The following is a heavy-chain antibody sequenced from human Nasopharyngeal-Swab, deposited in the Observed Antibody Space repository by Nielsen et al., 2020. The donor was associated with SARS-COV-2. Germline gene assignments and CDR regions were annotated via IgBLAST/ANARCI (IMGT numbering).Heavy chain of an antibody. J-gene: IGHJ6*02. CDR2: ISYDGSNK. Sequence: GESLKISCAASGFSCRSYGMHWVRQAPGKGLAWVAVISYDGSNKDYADSVKGRFTKSRDNSKNTLYLQTNSLRAYDTAVYYCARGTIFGVVKRGPWDYYGMDVWGQGTTVTVSS. V-gene: IGHV3-30*03. CDR3: ARGTIFGVVKRGPWDYYGMDV. D-gene: IGHD3-3*01. CDR1: GFSCRSYG.